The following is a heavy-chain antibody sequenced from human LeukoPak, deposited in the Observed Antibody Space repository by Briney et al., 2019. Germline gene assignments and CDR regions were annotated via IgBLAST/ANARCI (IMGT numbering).Heavy chain of an antibody. D-gene: IGHD3-10*01. Sequence: SETLSLTCAVYGGSFSGYYWSWIRQPPGKGLEWIGEINHSGSTNYNPSLKSRVTISVDTSKNQFSLKLSSVTAADTAVYYCARSSNYYGSGSYYRPFGYWGQGTLVTASS. CDR3: ARSSNYYGSGSYYRPFGY. CDR1: GGSFSGYY. CDR2: INHSGST. J-gene: IGHJ4*02. V-gene: IGHV4-34*01.